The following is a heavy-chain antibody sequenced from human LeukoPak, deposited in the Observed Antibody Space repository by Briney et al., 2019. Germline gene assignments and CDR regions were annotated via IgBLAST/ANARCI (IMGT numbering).Heavy chain of an antibody. D-gene: IGHD6-19*01. J-gene: IGHJ3*02. CDR2: ISYDGSNK. CDR1: GFTFSSYG. CDR3: ANDIAVAGEHDAFDI. V-gene: IGHV3-30*18. Sequence: TGRSLRLSCAASGFTFSSYGMHWVRQAPGKGLEWVAVISYDGSNKYYADSVKGRFTISRDNSKNTLYLQMNSLRAEDTAVYYCANDIAVAGEHDAFDIWGQGTMVTVSS.